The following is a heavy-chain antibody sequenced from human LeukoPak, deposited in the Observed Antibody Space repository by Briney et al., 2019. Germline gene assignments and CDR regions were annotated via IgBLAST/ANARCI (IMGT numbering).Heavy chain of an antibody. CDR2: ISSSSSYI. V-gene: IGHV3-21*01. CDR3: AREGGYSYGSHAFDI. Sequence: PGGSLRLSCAASGFTFSSYSMNWVRQAPGKGLEWVSSISSSSSYIYYADSVKGRFTISRDNAKNSLYLQMNSLRAEVTAVYYCAREGGYSYGSHAFDIWGQGTMVTVSS. J-gene: IGHJ3*02. CDR1: GFTFSSYS. D-gene: IGHD5-18*01.